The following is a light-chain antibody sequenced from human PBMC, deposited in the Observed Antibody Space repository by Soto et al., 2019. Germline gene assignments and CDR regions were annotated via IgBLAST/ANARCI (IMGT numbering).Light chain of an antibody. CDR2: ATS. CDR1: RSVDTD. J-gene: IGKJ1*01. V-gene: IGKV3-15*01. Sequence: EILMTQSPATLSVSPGDSATLSCRASRSVDTDLAWYQQKPGQAPRLLVFATSARATGVPDRFRGSRPGTDFTLTISSLQPEDSATYYCHQYYNRPPWTFGQGT. CDR3: HQYYNRPPWT.